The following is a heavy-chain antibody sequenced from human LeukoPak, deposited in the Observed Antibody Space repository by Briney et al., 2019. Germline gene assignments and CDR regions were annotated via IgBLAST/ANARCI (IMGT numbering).Heavy chain of an antibody. CDR2: ISDDSSDT. CDR1: GFTFSKYS. CDR3: ARGQTSATRHFDY. Sequence: GGSLRLSCEASGFTFSKYSMAWVRQAPGKGLESVSIISDDSSDTHYSDSLKGRFTISRDNSWKTLSLQMNSLRVEDTAVYYCARGQTSATRHFDYWGQGTVVTVSS. V-gene: IGHV3-23*01. J-gene: IGHJ4*02.